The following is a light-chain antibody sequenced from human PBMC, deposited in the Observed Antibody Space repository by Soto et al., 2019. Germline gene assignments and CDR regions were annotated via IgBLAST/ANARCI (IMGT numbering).Light chain of an antibody. V-gene: IGKV1-39*01. CDR3: QQSHTNPLT. CDR1: QSISRY. CDR2: SAS. Sequence: DIQMTRSPSSLSASVGDRVTITCRASQSISRYLNWYQQKPGKAPKXXIFSASGLQSGVPSRFSGGGYGTDFTLTISSLQLEDFATYYCQQSHTNPLTFGGGTKVDIK. J-gene: IGKJ4*01.